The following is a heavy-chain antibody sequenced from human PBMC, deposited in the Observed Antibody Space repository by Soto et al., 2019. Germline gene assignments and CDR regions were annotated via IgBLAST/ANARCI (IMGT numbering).Heavy chain of an antibody. J-gene: IGHJ6*02. CDR3: ARDGRITMIVVVSGMDV. CDR2: ISSSSTI. Sequence: GGSLRLSCAASGFTFSSYSMNWVRQAPGKGLEWVSYISSSSTIYYADSVKGRFTISRDNAKNSLYLQMNSLRDEDTAVYYCARDGRITMIVVVSGMDVWGQGTTVTVSS. D-gene: IGHD3-22*01. CDR1: GFTFSSYS. V-gene: IGHV3-48*02.